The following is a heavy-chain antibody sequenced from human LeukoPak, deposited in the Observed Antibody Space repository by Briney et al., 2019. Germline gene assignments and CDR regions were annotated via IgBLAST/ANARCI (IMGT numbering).Heavy chain of an antibody. CDR1: GYTFTSYG. J-gene: IGHJ6*03. V-gene: IGHV1-18*01. CDR3: ARFGGSYRTSYYYMDV. CDR2: ISAYNGNT. D-gene: IGHD1-26*01. Sequence: GASVRVSCKASGYTFTSYGISWVRQAPGQGLEWMGWISAYNGNTNYAQKLQGRVTMTTDTSTSTAYMELRSLRSDDTAVYYCARFGGSYRTSYYYMDVWGKGTTVTVFS.